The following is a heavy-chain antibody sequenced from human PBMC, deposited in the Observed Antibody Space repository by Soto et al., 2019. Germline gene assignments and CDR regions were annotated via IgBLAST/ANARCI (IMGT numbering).Heavy chain of an antibody. V-gene: IGHV3-48*01. D-gene: IGHD6-19*01. CDR1: GFTFSNYS. CDR3: VKEPAYSSGWYMPDF. Sequence: GGSLRLSCAASGFTFSNYSMNWVRQAPGKGLEWVSYISSSSSSIYFADSVKGRFTISRDNSYNTLYLQMNSLRAEDTAVYYCVKEPAYSSGWYMPDFWGQGALVTVSS. J-gene: IGHJ4*02. CDR2: ISSSSSSI.